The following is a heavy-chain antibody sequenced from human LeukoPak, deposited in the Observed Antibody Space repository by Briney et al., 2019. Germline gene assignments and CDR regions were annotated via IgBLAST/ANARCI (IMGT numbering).Heavy chain of an antibody. CDR3: AKDIGVGATFNGGLDS. V-gene: IGHV3-9*03. CDR1: GFTFDDYA. D-gene: IGHD1-26*01. J-gene: IGHJ4*02. CDR2: ISWNSGSI. Sequence: PGRSLRLSCAASGFTFDDYAMHWVRQAPGKGLEWVSGISWNSGSIGYADSVKGRFTISRDNAKNSLYLQMNSLRAEDMALYYCAKDIGVGATFNGGLDSWGQGTLVTVSS.